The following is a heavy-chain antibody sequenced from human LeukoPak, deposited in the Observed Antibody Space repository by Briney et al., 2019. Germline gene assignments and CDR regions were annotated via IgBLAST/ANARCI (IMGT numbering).Heavy chain of an antibody. CDR2: ISWNSGSI. J-gene: IGHJ4*02. CDR3: AKDLVSGPGSYGFDY. D-gene: IGHD3-10*01. V-gene: IGHV3-9*01. Sequence: GGSLRLSCAASGFTFDDYAMHWVRQAPGKGLEWVSGISWNSGSIGYADSVKGRFTISRDNAKNSLYLQMNSLRAEDTALYYCAKDLVSGPGSYGFDYWGQGTLVTVSS. CDR1: GFTFDDYA.